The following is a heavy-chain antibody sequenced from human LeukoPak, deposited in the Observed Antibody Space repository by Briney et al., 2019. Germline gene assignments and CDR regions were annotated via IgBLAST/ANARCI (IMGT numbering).Heavy chain of an antibody. CDR1: GGSISSGSYY. Sequence: PSETLSLTCTVSGGSISSGSYYWSCIRQPAGKGLEWIGRIYTSGSTNYNPSLKSRVTISVDTSKNQFSLKVTSVTAADTAVYYCARLIVILPAATDAFDIWGQGTMVTVSS. CDR2: IYTSGST. CDR3: ARLIVILPAATDAFDI. D-gene: IGHD2-2*01. V-gene: IGHV4-61*02. J-gene: IGHJ3*02.